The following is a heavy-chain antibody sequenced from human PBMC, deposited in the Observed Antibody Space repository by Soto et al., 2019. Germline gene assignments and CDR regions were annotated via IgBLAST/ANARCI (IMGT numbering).Heavy chain of an antibody. CDR1: GFTFSSYA. Sequence: GGSLRLSCAASGFTFSSYAMSWVRQAPGKGLEWVSAISGSGGSSYYADSVKGRFTISRENSKTTLYLKMNSLRAEDTAVYYCAKVGYYYDSSGYLISDAFDIWGQGTMVTVSS. CDR3: AKVGYYYDSSGYLISDAFDI. J-gene: IGHJ3*02. CDR2: ISGSGGSS. V-gene: IGHV3-23*01. D-gene: IGHD3-22*01.